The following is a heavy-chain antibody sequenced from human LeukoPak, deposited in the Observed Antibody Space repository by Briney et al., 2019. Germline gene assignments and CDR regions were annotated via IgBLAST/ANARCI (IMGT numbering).Heavy chain of an antibody. Sequence: KSSETLSLTCTVSGGSISSYYWSWIGQPPGKGLEWIGYIYYSGSTNYNPSLKSRVTISVDTSKNQFSLKLSSVTAADTAVYYCARDRIVVVPAAGAPGDYYYYYGMDVWGQGTTVTVSS. CDR3: ARDRIVVVPAAGAPGDYYYYYGMDV. CDR1: GGSISSYY. CDR2: IYYSGST. V-gene: IGHV4-59*01. D-gene: IGHD2-2*01. J-gene: IGHJ6*02.